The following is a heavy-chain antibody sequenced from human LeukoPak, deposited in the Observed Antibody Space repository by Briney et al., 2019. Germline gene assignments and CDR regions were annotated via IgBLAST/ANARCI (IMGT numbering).Heavy chain of an antibody. CDR3: ANYILWSSQFDP. J-gene: IGHJ5*02. V-gene: IGHV3-23*01. D-gene: IGHD2-21*01. CDR1: GFTFSSYA. Sequence: TGGSLRLSCAASGFTFSSYAMSWVRQAPGKGLEWVSAISGSGGSTYYADSVKGRFTISRDNSKNTLYLQMNSLRAEDTAVYYCANYILWSSQFDPWGQGTLVTVSS. CDR2: ISGSGGST.